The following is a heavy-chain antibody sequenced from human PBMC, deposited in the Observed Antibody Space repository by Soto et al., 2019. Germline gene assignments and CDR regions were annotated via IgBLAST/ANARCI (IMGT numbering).Heavy chain of an antibody. CDR1: GFTFTNYA. J-gene: IGHJ4*01. Sequence: QVQLVQSGAEVKKPGASVNISCKASGFTFTNYALHWVRQAPGLRPEWMGWINGGNGNTRYSQTFQGRVTISSDTSASTVYMDLSSLRSEDTAVYFCARYYAEVAVAGIPLLAHWGQGTLVTASS. D-gene: IGHD6-19*01. CDR2: INGGNGNT. V-gene: IGHV1-3*01. CDR3: ARYYAEVAVAGIPLLAH.